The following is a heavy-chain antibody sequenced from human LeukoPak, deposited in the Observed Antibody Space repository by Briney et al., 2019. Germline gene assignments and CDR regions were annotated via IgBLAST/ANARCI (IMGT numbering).Heavy chain of an antibody. V-gene: IGHV4-31*03. CDR2: IYYSGST. Sequence: PSETLTLTCTVSGGSISSGGYYWSWIRQHPGKGLEWIGYIYYSGSTYYNPSLKSRVTISVDTSKNQFSLKLSSVTAADTAVYYCARERRLRDSVTTVTLIDYWGQGTLVTVSS. CDR1: GGSISSGGYY. D-gene: IGHD4-17*01. J-gene: IGHJ4*02. CDR3: ARERRLRDSVTTVTLIDY.